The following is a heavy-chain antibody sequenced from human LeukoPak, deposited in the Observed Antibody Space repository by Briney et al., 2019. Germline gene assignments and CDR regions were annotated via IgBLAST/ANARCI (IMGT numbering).Heavy chain of an antibody. J-gene: IGHJ5*02. CDR3: ARVGVVVAATGNLWFDP. V-gene: IGHV3-48*03. CDR2: ISSSGITI. D-gene: IGHD2-15*01. CDR1: GFTFSSYE. Sequence: GGSPRLSCAASGFTFSSYEMNWVRQAPGKGLEWVSYISSSGITIYYADSVKGRFTISRDNAKNSLYLQMNSLRAEDTAVYYCARVGVVVAATGNLWFDPWGQGTLVTVSS.